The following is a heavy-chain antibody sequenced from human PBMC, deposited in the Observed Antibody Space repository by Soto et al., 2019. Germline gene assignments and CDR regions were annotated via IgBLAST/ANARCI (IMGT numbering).Heavy chain of an antibody. CDR2: IGGSGGNT. CDR3: ARVVRYFDTPYGMDV. Sequence: EVRLLESGEGLGQPGGSLKLSCAASGFTFSSYAMSWVRQAPGKGLEWVSSIGGSGGNTYYADSVKGRFTISRDNSKNTLFLQMNRLRAEDTAEYYCARVVRYFDTPYGMDVWGHGTTVTVSS. V-gene: IGHV3-23*01. CDR1: GFTFSSYA. J-gene: IGHJ6*02. D-gene: IGHD3-9*01.